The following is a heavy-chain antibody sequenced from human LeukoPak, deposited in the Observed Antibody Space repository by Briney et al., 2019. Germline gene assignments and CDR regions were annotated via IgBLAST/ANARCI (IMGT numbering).Heavy chain of an antibody. D-gene: IGHD4-17*01. CDR1: GYTFTSYY. J-gene: IGHJ4*02. Sequence: SVKVSCKASGYTFTSYYMHWVRQAPGQGLEWMGRIIPILGIANYAQKFQGRVTITADKSTSTAYMELSSLRSEDTAVYYCARLQGDYRTYDYWGQGTLVTVSS. CDR3: ARLQGDYRTYDY. CDR2: IIPILGIA. V-gene: IGHV1-69*02.